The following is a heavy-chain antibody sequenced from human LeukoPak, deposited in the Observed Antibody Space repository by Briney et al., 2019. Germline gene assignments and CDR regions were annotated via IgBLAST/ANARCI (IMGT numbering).Heavy chain of an antibody. CDR1: GFTFSNYW. D-gene: IGHD2-8*01. V-gene: IGHV3-7*01. CDR3: ARDVWGRLDY. Sequence: GGSLRLSCAASGFTFSNYWMGWVRQAPGKGLEYVANIKSDGSETYYVDSVKGRFTISRDNARNSLYLQVNSLRAEDTAVYYCARDVWGRLDYWSQGTLVPVSS. J-gene: IGHJ4*02. CDR2: IKSDGSET.